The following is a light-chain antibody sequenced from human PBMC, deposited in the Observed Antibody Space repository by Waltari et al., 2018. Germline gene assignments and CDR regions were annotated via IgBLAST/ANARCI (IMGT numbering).Light chain of an antibody. CDR1: RSTLGRNY. CDR3: AAWDDVLSGVV. V-gene: IGLV1-47*01. Sequence: QPVLIQPPSASGTPGQRVTISCSGSRSTLGRNYVSWYQQGPGTAPKLLLYRDNWRPSGVPDRFSGSKSGTSASLAISGVRSEDEADYHCAAWDDVLSGVVFGGGTKLIVL. J-gene: IGLJ2*01. CDR2: RDN.